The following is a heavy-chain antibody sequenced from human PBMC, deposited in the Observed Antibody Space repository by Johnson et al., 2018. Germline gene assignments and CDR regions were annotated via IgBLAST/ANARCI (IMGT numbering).Heavy chain of an antibody. D-gene: IGHD6-13*01. V-gene: IGHV5-51*01. Sequence: QMPGKGLEWMGIIYPGDSDTRYSPSFQGQVTISADKSISTAYLPWSSLKASDTAMYYCARHLSYSSSWYDAFDIWGQGTMVTVSS. CDR3: ARHLSYSSSWYDAFDI. CDR2: IYPGDSDT. J-gene: IGHJ3*02.